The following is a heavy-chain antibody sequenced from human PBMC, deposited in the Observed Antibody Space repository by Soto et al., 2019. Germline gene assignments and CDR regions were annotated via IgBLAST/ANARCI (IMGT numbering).Heavy chain of an antibody. D-gene: IGHD4-17*01. CDR1: GGSISIGGYS. J-gene: IGHJ4*02. CDR2: IYHSGST. V-gene: IGHV4-30-2*01. Sequence: HLKLQDSGSGLLKPSQTLSLTCAVSGGSISIGGYSCNWIRQPPGKGLEWIGYIYHSGSTYYNPSLKSRVTISVDRSKNQFSLKLSSVTAADTAVYYCARGMTTVTTFDYWGQGTLVTVSS. CDR3: ARGMTTVTTFDY.